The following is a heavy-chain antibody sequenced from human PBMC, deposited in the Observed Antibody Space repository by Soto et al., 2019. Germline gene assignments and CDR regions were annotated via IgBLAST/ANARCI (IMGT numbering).Heavy chain of an antibody. V-gene: IGHV1-69*13. CDR2: IIPIFGTA. J-gene: IGHJ5*02. Sequence: GASVKVSCKASGGTFSSYAISWVRQAPGLGLEWMGGIIPIFGTANYAQKFQGRVTITADESTSTAYMELSSLRSEDTAVYYCARAGVAYDSSGYYSFGFDPWDQGTLVTVSS. CDR3: ARAGVAYDSSGYYSFGFDP. D-gene: IGHD3-22*01. CDR1: GGTFSSYA.